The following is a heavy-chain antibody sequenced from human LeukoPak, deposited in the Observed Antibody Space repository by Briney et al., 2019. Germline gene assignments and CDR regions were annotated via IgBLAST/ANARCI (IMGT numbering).Heavy chain of an antibody. Sequence: SETLSLTCTVSGYSISSAYYWGWIRQPPGKGLEWIGSIYHSGDTYYSPSLKSRVTISVDTSKNQFSLKLTSVTAADTAVYYCARGRYSPDNWGQGTLVTVSS. CDR1: GYSISSAYY. CDR2: IYHSGDT. CDR3: ARGRYSPDN. V-gene: IGHV4-38-2*02. J-gene: IGHJ4*02. D-gene: IGHD5-18*01.